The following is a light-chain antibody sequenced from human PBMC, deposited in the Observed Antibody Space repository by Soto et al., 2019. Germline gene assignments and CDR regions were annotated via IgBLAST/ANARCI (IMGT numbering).Light chain of an antibody. V-gene: IGKV3-15*01. Sequence: EIVMTQSPATLSVSLGDGATLSCRASQSVGSYLAWYQQKPGQAPRLLIYGASTRATGIPARFSGSGSETDFTLTISSLQSEDFAVYYCQQYDSWPPSYTFGQGTKVDIK. CDR3: QQYDSWPPSYT. CDR2: GAS. CDR1: QSVGSY. J-gene: IGKJ2*01.